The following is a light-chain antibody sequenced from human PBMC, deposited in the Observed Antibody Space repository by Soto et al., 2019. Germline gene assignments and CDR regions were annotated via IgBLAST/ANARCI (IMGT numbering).Light chain of an antibody. V-gene: IGLV2-14*03. CDR1: STDVGDFNY. Sequence: QSALTQPASVSGSPGRSVTISCTGTSTDVGDFNYVSWYQHLPGRAPKLIIYDVTNRPSGISYRFSASKSGRTAYLTIAGLQAEDEADYSCSSYSSSTTHVVFGGGTQRTVL. J-gene: IGLJ2*01. CDR3: SSYSSSTTHVV. CDR2: DVT.